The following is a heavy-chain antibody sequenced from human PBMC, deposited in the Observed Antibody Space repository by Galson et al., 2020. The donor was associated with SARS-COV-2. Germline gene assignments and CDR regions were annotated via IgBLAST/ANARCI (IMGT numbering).Heavy chain of an antibody. CDR3: ARDCSGGRCYPAGFDY. V-gene: IGHV4-4*07. D-gene: IGHD2-15*01. CDR1: GGSISSYY. J-gene: IGHJ4*02. CDR2: IYTSGST. Sequence: ASETLSLTCTVSGGSISSYYWSWIRQPAGKGLEWIGRIYTSGSTNYNPPPKSRVTMSVDTSKNQFSLKLSSVTAADTAVYYCARDCSGGRCYPAGFDYWGQGTLVTVSS.